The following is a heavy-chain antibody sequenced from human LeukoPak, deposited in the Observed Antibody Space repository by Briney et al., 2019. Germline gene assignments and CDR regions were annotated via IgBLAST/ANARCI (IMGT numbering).Heavy chain of an antibody. CDR2: IYDDNT. V-gene: IGHV3-23*01. CDR1: GFTFSSYS. CDR3: AARKVRGVWFYLDY. Sequence: GGSLRLSCAASGFTFSSYSMNWVRQALGKGLEWVSTIYDDNTYYADSVKGRFAISTDNSKNTLYLQMNSLRVEDTAVYFCAARKVRGVWFYLDYWGQGTLVTVSS. J-gene: IGHJ4*02. D-gene: IGHD3-10*01.